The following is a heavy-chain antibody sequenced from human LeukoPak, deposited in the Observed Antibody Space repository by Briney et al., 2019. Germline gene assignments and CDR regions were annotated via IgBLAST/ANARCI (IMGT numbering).Heavy chain of an antibody. CDR2: IGIDSGNT. D-gene: IGHD5-24*01. J-gene: IGHJ4*02. V-gene: IGHV3-48*01. CDR3: ARDYKYAFDN. Sequence: PGGSLRLSCAASGFTFSDYSVNWVRQAPGKGLEWISYIGIDSGNTNYADSVKGRFTISGDKDKNSLYLQMNSLRVEDTAVYYCARDYKYAFDNWGQGTLVTVSS. CDR1: GFTFSDYS.